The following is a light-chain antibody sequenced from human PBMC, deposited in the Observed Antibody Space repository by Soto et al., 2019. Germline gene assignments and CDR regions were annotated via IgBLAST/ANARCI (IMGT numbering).Light chain of an antibody. CDR3: FLTLSGGRV. J-gene: IGLJ3*02. Sequence: QAVVTQEPSLTVSPGGTVTVTCGSSTGAVTSGHYPYWFQQKPGQAPRTLIWHTSNKHSWTPARFSGSLLGGKAALTLSGEQPEDEADYYCFLTLSGGRVFGGGTKVTVL. CDR2: HTS. CDR1: TGAVTSGHY. V-gene: IGLV7-46*01.